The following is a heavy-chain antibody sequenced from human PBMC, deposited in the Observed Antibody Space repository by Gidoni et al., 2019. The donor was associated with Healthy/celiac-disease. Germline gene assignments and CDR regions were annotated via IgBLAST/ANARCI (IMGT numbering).Heavy chain of an antibody. Sequence: QLQLQESGPGLVKPSETLSLTCTVSGGSISSSSYYWGWLRQPPGKGLEGIGSIYYSGSTYYNPSLKSRVTISVETSKNQFSLKLSSVTAADTAVYYCARRVGDYVYNDYWGQGTLVTVSS. V-gene: IGHV4-39*01. CDR2: IYYSGST. CDR1: GGSISSSSYY. CDR3: ARRVGDYVYNDY. D-gene: IGHD4-17*01. J-gene: IGHJ4*02.